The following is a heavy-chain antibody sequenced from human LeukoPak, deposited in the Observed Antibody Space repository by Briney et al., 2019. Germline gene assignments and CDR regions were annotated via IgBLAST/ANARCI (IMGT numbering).Heavy chain of an antibody. V-gene: IGHV1-69*04. CDR1: GDTFSSYA. CDR2: IIPILGIA. J-gene: IGHJ6*02. CDR3: ARDIVANYYYGMDV. D-gene: IGHD5-12*01. Sequence: SVKVSCKASGDTFSSYAISWVRQAPGQGLEWMGRIIPILGIANYAQKFQGRVTITADKSTSTAYMELSSLRSEDTAVYYCARDIVANYYYGMDVWGQGTTVTVSS.